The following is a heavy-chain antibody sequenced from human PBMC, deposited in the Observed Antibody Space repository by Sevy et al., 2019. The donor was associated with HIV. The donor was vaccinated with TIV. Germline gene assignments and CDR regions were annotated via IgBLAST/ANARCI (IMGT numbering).Heavy chain of an antibody. CDR1: GFTFSTTA. J-gene: IGHJ6*02. CDR3: GNDPDQQLAFGARSFFYYYFGVDV. Sequence: GGSLRLSCTASGFTFSTTAMYWVRQDPGKALEWVAFISSDGVNLNYGDSLKGGGTVSRDNTHRTLYLQMDDVRRDDAATYFCGNDPDQQLAFGARSFFYYYFGVDVWGPWTTVTVSS. V-gene: IGHV3-30*18. D-gene: IGHD3-16*01. CDR2: ISSDGVNL.